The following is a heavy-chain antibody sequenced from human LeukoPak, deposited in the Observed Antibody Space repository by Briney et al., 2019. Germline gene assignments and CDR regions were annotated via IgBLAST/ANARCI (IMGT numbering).Heavy chain of an antibody. D-gene: IGHD3-10*01. J-gene: IGHJ4*02. Sequence: GGSLRLSCAASGFTFSSFAVSWVRQAPGKGLEWVSTICGSGDSTYYADSVKGRFTISRDSSKNTLYLQMNGLRAEDTAVYYCAKGGWDGSGSYYLYYFDYWGQGTLVTVSS. V-gene: IGHV3-23*01. CDR3: AKGGWDGSGSYYLYYFDY. CDR1: GFTFSSFA. CDR2: ICGSGDST.